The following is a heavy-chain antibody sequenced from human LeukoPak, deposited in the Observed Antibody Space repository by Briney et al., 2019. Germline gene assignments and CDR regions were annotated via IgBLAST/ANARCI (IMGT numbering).Heavy chain of an antibody. D-gene: IGHD6-6*01. CDR2: INPNSGGT. J-gene: IGHJ5*02. Sequence: GASVKVSCKASGYTFTGYYMHWVRQAPGQGLEWMGWINPNSGGTNYAQKFQGRVTMTRDTSISTAYMELSRLRSDDTAVYYCARGSRYLAARPNNWFDPWGQGTLVTVCS. CDR1: GYTFTGYY. CDR3: ARGSRYLAARPNNWFDP. V-gene: IGHV1-2*02.